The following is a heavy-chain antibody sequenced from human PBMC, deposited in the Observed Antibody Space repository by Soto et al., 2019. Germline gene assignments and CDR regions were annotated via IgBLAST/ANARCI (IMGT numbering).Heavy chain of an antibody. V-gene: IGHV1-58*01. J-gene: IGHJ4*02. CDR2: IVVGSGNT. CDR3: AAVPSIAVAGTYYFDY. CDR1: GFTFTSSA. D-gene: IGHD6-19*01. Sequence: VASVKVSCKASGFTFTSSAVQWVRQARGQRLEWIGWIVVGSGNTNYAQKFQERVTITRDMSTSTAYMELSSLRSEDTAVYYCAAVPSIAVAGTYYFDYWGQGTLVTVSS.